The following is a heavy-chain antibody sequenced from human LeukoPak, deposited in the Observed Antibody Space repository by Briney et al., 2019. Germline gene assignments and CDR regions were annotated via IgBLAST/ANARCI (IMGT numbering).Heavy chain of an antibody. V-gene: IGHV3-53*01. CDR1: GFTVSSNY. J-gene: IGHJ4*02. D-gene: IGHD5-24*01. CDR3: ARDRMATIGVY. Sequence: GGSLRLSCAASGFTVSSNYMSWVRQAPGKGLEWVSVIYSGGSTYYADSVKGRFTISRDNSKNTLYLQMNNLRAEDTAVYYCARDRMATIGVYWGQGTLVTVSS. CDR2: IYSGGST.